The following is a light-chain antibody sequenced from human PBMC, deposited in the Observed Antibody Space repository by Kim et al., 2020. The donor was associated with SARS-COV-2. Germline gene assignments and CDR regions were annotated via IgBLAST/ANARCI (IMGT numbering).Light chain of an antibody. CDR2: AAS. CDR1: QDISSW. Sequence: ASVGDRVSITCRASQDISSWLAWYQQKPGKAPKFLIYAASSLQSGVPSRFRGSGSATDFTLNISGLQPEDFATYFCQQANSFPPTFGGGTKVDIK. J-gene: IGKJ4*01. CDR3: QQANSFPPT. V-gene: IGKV1D-12*01.